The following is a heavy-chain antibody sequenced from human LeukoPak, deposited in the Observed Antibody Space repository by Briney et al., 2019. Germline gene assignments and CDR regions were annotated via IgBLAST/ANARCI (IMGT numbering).Heavy chain of an antibody. V-gene: IGHV1-18*01. CDR3: ARWRNYYDSSGYYQPDFFDY. CDR1: GYTFTSYG. D-gene: IGHD3-22*01. Sequence: ASVKVSCKASGYTFTSYGISWVRQAPGQGLEWMGWISAYNGNTNYAQKLQGRVTMTTDTSTSTAYMELRSLTSDDTAVYYCARWRNYYDSSGYYQPDFFDYWGQGTLVTVSS. CDR2: ISAYNGNT. J-gene: IGHJ4*02.